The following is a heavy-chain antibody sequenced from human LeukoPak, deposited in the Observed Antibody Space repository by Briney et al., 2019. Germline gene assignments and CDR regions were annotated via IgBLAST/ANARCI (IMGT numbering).Heavy chain of an antibody. CDR2: VYYSGST. V-gene: IGHV4-39*01. CDR1: GASISSSSYY. D-gene: IGHD5-18*01. CDR3: ASLSGYSYGYGAY. Sequence: SETLSLTCTVSGASISSSSYYWGWIRQPPRKGLEWIGSVYYSGSTYYNPSLESRVSISVDTSKNQFSLKLSSVTAADTAVYYCASLSGYSYGYGAYWGQGTLVTVFS. J-gene: IGHJ4*02.